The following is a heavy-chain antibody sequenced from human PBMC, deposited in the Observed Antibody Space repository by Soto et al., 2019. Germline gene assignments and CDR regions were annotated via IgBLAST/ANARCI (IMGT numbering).Heavy chain of an antibody. J-gene: IGHJ6*02. CDR3: ARGVIEAATWRDYYYGMDV. Sequence: SETLSLTCAVYGGSFSGYYWSWIRQPPGKGLEWIGEINHSGSTNYNPSLKSRVTISVDTSKNQFSLKLSSVTAEDTAVYYCARGVIEAATWRDYYYGMDVWGQGTTVT. CDR1: GGSFSGYY. V-gene: IGHV4-34*01. CDR2: INHSGST. D-gene: IGHD6-13*01.